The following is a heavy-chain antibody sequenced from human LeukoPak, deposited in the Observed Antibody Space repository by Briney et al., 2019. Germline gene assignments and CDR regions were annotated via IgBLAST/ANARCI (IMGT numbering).Heavy chain of an antibody. CDR2: IYWDDDK. Sequence: RPTLVKPTQHLTLTSTFSGFSLSTSGVGVGWIRQPPGKALEWLALIYWDDDKRYSPSLKSRLTITKDTSKNQVVLTMTNMDPGDTATYYCAHDHYDSSGYFYSYFFDYWGQGTLVTVSS. V-gene: IGHV2-5*02. CDR3: AHDHYDSSGYFYSYFFDY. D-gene: IGHD3-22*01. J-gene: IGHJ4*02. CDR1: GFSLSTSGVG.